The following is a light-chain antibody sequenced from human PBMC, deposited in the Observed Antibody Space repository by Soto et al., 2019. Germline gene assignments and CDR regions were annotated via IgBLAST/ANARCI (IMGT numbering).Light chain of an antibody. V-gene: IGLV2-14*01. J-gene: IGLJ1*01. Sequence: QSVLTQPASVSGSPGQSITISCTGTSSDVGGFNFVSWYQQPPGKAPKLMIYDVSHRPSGVSNRFSGSKSGNTASLTISGLPAEDEGDYYCSSYTTSSTIVFGTGTKLTVL. CDR1: SSDVGGFNF. CDR3: SSYTTSSTIV. CDR2: DVS.